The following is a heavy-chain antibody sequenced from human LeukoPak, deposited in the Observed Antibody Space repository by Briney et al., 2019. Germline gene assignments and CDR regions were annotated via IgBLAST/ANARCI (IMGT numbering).Heavy chain of an antibody. CDR3: ARDREITIFGVGYYYGMDV. D-gene: IGHD3-3*01. CDR2: IYTSGST. V-gene: IGHV4-61*02. CDR1: GGSISIGSYY. J-gene: IGHJ6*02. Sequence: SETLSLTCTVSGGSISIGSYYWSWIRQPAGKGLEWIGRIYTSGSTNYNPSLKIRVPISVDTSKNQFSLKLSSGTAADTGVYYCARDREITIFGVGYYYGMDVWGQGTTVTVSS.